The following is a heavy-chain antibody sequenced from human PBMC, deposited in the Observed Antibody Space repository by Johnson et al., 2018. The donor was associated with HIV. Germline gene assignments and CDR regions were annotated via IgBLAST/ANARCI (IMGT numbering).Heavy chain of an antibody. V-gene: IGHV3-20*03. Sequence: SGFMFEDYGMSWVRQAPGKGLEWVSGINWNGGSPSYADSVKGRFTISRDNAKNSLYLQMNSLRAEDRALYYCAREGWYGDYVDAFDIWGQGAMVTVSS. D-gene: IGHD4-17*01. CDR1: GFMFEDYG. CDR3: AREGWYGDYVDAFDI. J-gene: IGHJ3*02. CDR2: INWNGGSP.